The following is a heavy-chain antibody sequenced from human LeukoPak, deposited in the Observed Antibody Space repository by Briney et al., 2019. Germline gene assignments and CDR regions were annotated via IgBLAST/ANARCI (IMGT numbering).Heavy chain of an antibody. CDR3: ARGPQWLVRGYFDY. CDR2: ISSSSSYI. Sequence: GGSLRLSCAASGFTFSSYSMNWVRQAPGKGLEWVSSISSSSSYIYYADSVKGRFTISRDNAKNSLYLQMNSLRAEDTAVYYCARGPQWLVRGYFDYWGQGTLVTVSS. V-gene: IGHV3-21*01. CDR1: GFTFSSYS. D-gene: IGHD6-19*01. J-gene: IGHJ4*02.